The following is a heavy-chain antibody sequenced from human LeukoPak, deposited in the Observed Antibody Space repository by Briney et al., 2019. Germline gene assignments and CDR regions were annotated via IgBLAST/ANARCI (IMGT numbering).Heavy chain of an antibody. V-gene: IGHV3-30*14. CDR1: GIPFRSYA. J-gene: IGHJ6*02. D-gene: IGHD1-26*01. Sequence: GSLRPSCAASGIPFRSYAMHWGRQAPGKGLGGGAVISYDGSNKYYADSVKGRFTISRDNSKNTLYLQMNSLRAEDTAVYYCARDSLGATTAYYYYYGMDVWGQGTTVTVSS. CDR3: ARDSLGATTAYYYYYGMDV. CDR2: ISYDGSNK.